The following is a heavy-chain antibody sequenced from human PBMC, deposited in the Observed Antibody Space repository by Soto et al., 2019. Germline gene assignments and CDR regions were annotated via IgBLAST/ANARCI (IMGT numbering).Heavy chain of an antibody. CDR2: ISSGSSYT. CDR3: ASGYNPGYVGY. Sequence: GGSLRLSCAASGFTFSNFYLTWIRQAPGKGLECVSYISSGSSYTNYADSVRGRFTISRDNAEKSLYLQMNNLRAEDTAIYYCASGYNPGYVGYWGQGTLVTVS. V-gene: IGHV3-11*06. CDR1: GFTFSNFY. J-gene: IGHJ4*02. D-gene: IGHD5-18*01.